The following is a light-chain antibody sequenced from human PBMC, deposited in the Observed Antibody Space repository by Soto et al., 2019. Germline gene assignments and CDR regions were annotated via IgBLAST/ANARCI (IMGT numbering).Light chain of an antibody. CDR3: QQYGSSPFT. CDR1: RSASDNS. J-gene: IGKJ3*01. Sequence: ETVLTQSPGTLSLSPGERATLSCRASRSASDNSLAWYQQKPGQAPRLLIYDASNRATGIPDRFSGSGSGTDFTLTISRLEPEDFALYYCQQYGSSPFTFGPGTKVDIK. CDR2: DAS. V-gene: IGKV3-20*01.